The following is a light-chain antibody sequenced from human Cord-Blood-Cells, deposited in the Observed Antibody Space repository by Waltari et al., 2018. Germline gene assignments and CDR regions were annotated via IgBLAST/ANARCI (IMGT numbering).Light chain of an antibody. Sequence: DIQMTQSPSSLSASVGDRVTITCRESQSISSYLNWYQQKPGKAPKLLIYAASSLQSRVPSRFSGSGSGTDFTLTIRRLQPEDFATYYCQQSYSTLTFGGGTKVEIK. CDR1: QSISSY. CDR2: AAS. CDR3: QQSYSTLT. J-gene: IGKJ4*01. V-gene: IGKV1-39*01.